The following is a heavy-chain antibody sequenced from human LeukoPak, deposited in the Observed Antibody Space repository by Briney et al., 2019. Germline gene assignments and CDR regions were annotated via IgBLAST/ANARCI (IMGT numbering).Heavy chain of an antibody. Sequence: VASVKVSCKASGGTFSSYAISWVRQAPGQGLEWMGRIIPILGIANYAQKFQGRVTITADKSTSTAYMELSSLRSEDTAVYYCARDWYSSSGPFNYYYYGMDVWGQGTTVTVSS. CDR1: GGTFSSYA. J-gene: IGHJ6*02. CDR2: IIPILGIA. CDR3: ARDWYSSSGPFNYYYYGMDV. D-gene: IGHD6-13*01. V-gene: IGHV1-69*04.